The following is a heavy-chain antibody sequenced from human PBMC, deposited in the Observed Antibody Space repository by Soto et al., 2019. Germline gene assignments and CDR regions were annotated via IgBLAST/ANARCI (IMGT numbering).Heavy chain of an antibody. D-gene: IGHD3-3*01. CDR1: GGSISSGGYS. CDR3: ARGPNYDFWSGYFRG. V-gene: IGHV4-30-2*01. J-gene: IGHJ4*02. Sequence: QLQLQESGSGLVKPSQTLSLTCAVSGGSISSGGYSWSWIRQPPGKGLEWIGYIYHSGSTYYNPSLKSRVTISVDKSRNQFSLKLTSVTAADTAVYYCARGPNYDFWSGYFRGWGQGTLVTVSS. CDR2: IYHSGST.